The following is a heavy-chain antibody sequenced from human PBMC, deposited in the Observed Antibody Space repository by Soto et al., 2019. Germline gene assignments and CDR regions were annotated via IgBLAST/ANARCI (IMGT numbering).Heavy chain of an antibody. CDR1: GYDFTNWG. CDR2: ISGYNGNK. J-gene: IGHJ4*02. CDR3: ARGIVGRGEMAAVLSDY. V-gene: IGHV1-18*01. D-gene: IGHD3-3*02. Sequence: QVQLVQSGAEVKRPGASVKVSCKASGYDFTNWGLSWVRQAPGQGPEWMGWISGYNGNKNYAQKFQGRVTMTTDTFTTTGYMELWGLTSDDTAVYYCARGIVGRGEMAAVLSDYWGQGTLVTVSS.